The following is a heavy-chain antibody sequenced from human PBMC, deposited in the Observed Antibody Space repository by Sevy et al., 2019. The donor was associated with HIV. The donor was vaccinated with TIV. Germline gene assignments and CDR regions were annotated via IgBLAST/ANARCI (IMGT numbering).Heavy chain of an antibody. CDR3: ARTASMDYFFYYAMDV. V-gene: IGHV3-74*01. CDR1: GFTFSTYW. J-gene: IGHJ6*02. Sequence: VGSLRLSCAASGFTFSTYWMHWARQAPGKGLVWVSRVNSDGSSTIYADSVKGRFTISRYNAKNTLYLQMNSLRAEDTAVYYCARTASMDYFFYYAMDVWGQGTTVTVSS. CDR2: VNSDGSST.